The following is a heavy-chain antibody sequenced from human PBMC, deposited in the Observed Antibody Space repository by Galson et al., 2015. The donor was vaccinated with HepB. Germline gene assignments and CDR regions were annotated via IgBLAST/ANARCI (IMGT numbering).Heavy chain of an antibody. CDR2: IYPGDSDT. CDR1: GYSFTSYW. D-gene: IGHD2-21*01. CDR3: ARSHSPRGPDAFDI. V-gene: IGHV5-51*03. J-gene: IGHJ3*02. Sequence: SGAEVKKPGESLKISCKGSGYSFTSYWIGWVRQMPGKGLEWMGIIYPGDSDTRYSPSFQGQVTMSADKSIGTAYLQWSSLKASDSAVFYCARSHSPRGPDAFDIWGQGTMVTVSS.